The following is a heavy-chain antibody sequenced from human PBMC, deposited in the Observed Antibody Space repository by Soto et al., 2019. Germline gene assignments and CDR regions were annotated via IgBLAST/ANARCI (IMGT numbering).Heavy chain of an antibody. Sequence: QVQLVQSGAEVKKPGSSVMVSCKASGGTFSNYAFSWVRQAPGQGLEWMGGIIPIFGTANYAQKFQGRVTITADESTSTAYMELSSLRSEDTAVYYCARCVSGGSGWYEYFDYWGQGTLVTVSS. CDR2: IIPIFGTA. J-gene: IGHJ4*02. CDR3: ARCVSGGSGWYEYFDY. V-gene: IGHV1-69*01. D-gene: IGHD6-19*01. CDR1: GGTFSNYA.